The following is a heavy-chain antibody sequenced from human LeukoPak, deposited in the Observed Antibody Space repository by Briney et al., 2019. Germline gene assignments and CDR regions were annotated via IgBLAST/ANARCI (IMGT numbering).Heavy chain of an antibody. D-gene: IGHD3-10*01. CDR2: INHSGST. V-gene: IGHV4-34*01. Sequence: SETLSLTCAVYGGSFSGYYWSWFRQPPGKGLEWIGEINHSGSTNYNPSLKSRVTISVDTSKNQSSLKLSSVTAADTAVYYCARGGKGRPRGLDYWGQGTLVTVSS. J-gene: IGHJ4*02. CDR3: ARGGKGRPRGLDY. CDR1: GGSFSGYY.